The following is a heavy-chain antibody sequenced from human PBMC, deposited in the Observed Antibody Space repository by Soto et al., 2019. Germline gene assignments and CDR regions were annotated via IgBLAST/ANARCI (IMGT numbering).Heavy chain of an antibody. CDR3: AKSMSVPSSTSFGDFDS. V-gene: IGHV3-23*01. CDR1: GFTFSSYA. J-gene: IGHJ3*02. D-gene: IGHD2-2*01. Sequence: PGGSLRLSCAASGFTFSSYAMSWVRQAPGKGLEWVSAISGSGGSTYYADSVKGRFTISRDNSKNTLYLQMNSLRAEDTAVYYCAKSMSVPSSTSFGDFDSWGQGTMVNVSS. CDR2: ISGSGGST.